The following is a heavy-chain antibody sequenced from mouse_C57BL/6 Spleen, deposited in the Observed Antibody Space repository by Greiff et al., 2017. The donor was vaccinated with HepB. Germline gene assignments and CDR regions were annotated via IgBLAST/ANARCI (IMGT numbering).Heavy chain of an antibody. CDR3: ARRRYDDDPDY. CDR2: IYPGSGST. J-gene: IGHJ2*01. Sequence: VQLQQSGAELVKPGASVKMSCKASGYTFTSYWITWVKQRPGQGLEWIGDIYPGSGSTNYNEKFKSKATLTVDTSSSTAYMQLSSLTSEDSAVYYCARRRYDDDPDYWGQGTTLTVSS. CDR1: GYTFTSYW. D-gene: IGHD2-4*01. V-gene: IGHV1-55*01.